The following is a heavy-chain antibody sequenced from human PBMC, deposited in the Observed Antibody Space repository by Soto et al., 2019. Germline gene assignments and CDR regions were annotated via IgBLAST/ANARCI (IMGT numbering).Heavy chain of an antibody. Sequence: PSETLSLTCAVSGGSISSGGYSWSWIRQPPGKGLEWIGYIYHSGSTYYNPSLKSRVTTSVDRSKNQFSLKLSSVTAAVTAVYYCARRNAVAIDYWGQGTLVTVSS. J-gene: IGHJ4*02. CDR3: ARRNAVAIDY. CDR1: GGSISSGGYS. D-gene: IGHD2-15*01. V-gene: IGHV4-30-2*01. CDR2: IYHSGST.